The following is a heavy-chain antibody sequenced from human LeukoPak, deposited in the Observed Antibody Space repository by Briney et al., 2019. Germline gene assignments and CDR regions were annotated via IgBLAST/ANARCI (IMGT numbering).Heavy chain of an antibody. CDR1: GFTFSSYA. J-gene: IGHJ4*02. D-gene: IGHD2-15*01. V-gene: IGHV3-23*01. Sequence: GGSLRHSCAASGFTFSSYAMSWVRQAPGKGLEWVSAISGSGGSTYYADSVKGRFTISRDNSKNTLYLQMNSLRAEDTAVYYCAKAPCSGGSCPLDYWGQGTLVTVSS. CDR3: AKAPCSGGSCPLDY. CDR2: ISGSGGST.